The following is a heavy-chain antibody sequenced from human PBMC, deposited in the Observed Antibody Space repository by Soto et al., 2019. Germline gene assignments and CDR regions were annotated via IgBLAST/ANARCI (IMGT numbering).Heavy chain of an antibody. J-gene: IGHJ1*01. Sequence: GGSLRLSCAASGFTFSSYAMSWVRQAPGKGLEWVSAISGSGGSTYYADSVKGRFTISRDNSKNTLYLQMNSLRAEDTAVYYCAKDRPSWFGDETADFAEYFQHWGQGTLVTVSS. D-gene: IGHD3-10*01. CDR1: GFTFSSYA. V-gene: IGHV3-23*01. CDR3: AKDRPSWFGDETADFAEYFQH. CDR2: ISGSGGST.